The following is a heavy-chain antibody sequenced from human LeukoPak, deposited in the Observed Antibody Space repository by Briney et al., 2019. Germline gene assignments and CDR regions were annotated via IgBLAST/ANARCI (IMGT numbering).Heavy chain of an antibody. CDR1: GFTFNNYE. CDR2: VGIAGDT. Sequence: GGSLRLSCAASGFTFNNYEMHWVRQTAGKGLQWVSAVGIAGDTFYPGSVKGRFSISRDNAESSLFLQMNSLRAGDTAVYYCAREGRMGTADAFDVWGQGTMVTVSS. D-gene: IGHD1-14*01. CDR3: AREGRMGTADAFDV. J-gene: IGHJ3*01. V-gene: IGHV3-13*01.